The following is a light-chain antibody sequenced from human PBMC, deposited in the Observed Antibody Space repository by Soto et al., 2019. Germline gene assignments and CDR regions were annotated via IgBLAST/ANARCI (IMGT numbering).Light chain of an antibody. CDR1: SSNIETNY. CDR3: SATDDRLSGPV. V-gene: IGLV1-47*02. J-gene: IGLJ2*01. CDR2: SNV. Sequence: QLVLTQPPSASGTPGQRVTISCSGSSSNIETNYVYWYQHLPGAAPKLLIYSNVQRPSGVPDRFSASKSGTSASLAISGLRSEDEGDYSCSATDDRLSGPVFGGGTKLTVL.